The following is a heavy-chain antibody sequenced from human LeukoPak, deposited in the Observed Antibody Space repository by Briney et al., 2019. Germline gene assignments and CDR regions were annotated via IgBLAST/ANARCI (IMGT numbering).Heavy chain of an antibody. Sequence: GGSLRLSCAVSGFSFNDYAMHWVRQAPGKGLEWVSGITWNSGSIGYADSVKGRFTISRDNSKNTLYLQMNSLRAEDTAVYYCARDAQAARPRRHYYMDVWGKGTTVTVSS. D-gene: IGHD6-6*01. J-gene: IGHJ6*03. CDR2: ITWNSGSI. CDR1: GFSFNDYA. V-gene: IGHV3-9*01. CDR3: ARDAQAARPRRHYYMDV.